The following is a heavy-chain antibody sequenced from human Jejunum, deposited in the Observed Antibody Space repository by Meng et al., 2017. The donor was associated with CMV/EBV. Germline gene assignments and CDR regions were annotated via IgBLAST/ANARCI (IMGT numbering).Heavy chain of an antibody. V-gene: IGHV3-23*01. Sequence: LRLPCAASACTVTDYAMGWVRRGSGKGLEWVSVISGKRDNTYYADSVKGRFTISRDNSKNTVYLQMSGLRAEDTAIYYCAKVWGNWGQGTLVTVSS. CDR2: ISGKRDNT. CDR3: AKVWGN. CDR1: ACTVTDYA. J-gene: IGHJ4*02. D-gene: IGHD1-26*01.